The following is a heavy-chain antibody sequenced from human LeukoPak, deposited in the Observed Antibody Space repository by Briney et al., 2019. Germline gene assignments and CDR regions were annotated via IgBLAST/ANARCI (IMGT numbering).Heavy chain of an antibody. CDR1: GFTFNSYA. CDR3: AKRALRGYDFFDY. J-gene: IGHJ4*02. V-gene: IGHV3-23*01. Sequence: PGGSLRLSCAASGFTFNSYAMSWVRQAPGKGLEWVSAISGSAYSTSYADSVKGRFTISRDNSKNTLYLQMNSLRAEGTAIYYCAKRALRGYDFFDYWGQGTLVTVSS. CDR2: ISGSAYST. D-gene: IGHD5-12*01.